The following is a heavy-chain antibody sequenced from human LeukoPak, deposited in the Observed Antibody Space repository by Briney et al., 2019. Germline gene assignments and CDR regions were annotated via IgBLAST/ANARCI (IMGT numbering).Heavy chain of an antibody. CDR2: ISSSASSR. CDR1: GFTFSSFA. D-gene: IGHD3-10*01. CDR3: ARDPTEGFEELLSPPDY. Sequence: GGSLRLSCAASGFTFSSFAMSWVRQTPGKGLEWVSGISSSASSRPYADSVKGRFTISRDNSENTLYLEMNSLRAEDTALYYCARDPTEGFEELLSPPDYWGQGTLVTVSS. J-gene: IGHJ4*02. V-gene: IGHV3-23*01.